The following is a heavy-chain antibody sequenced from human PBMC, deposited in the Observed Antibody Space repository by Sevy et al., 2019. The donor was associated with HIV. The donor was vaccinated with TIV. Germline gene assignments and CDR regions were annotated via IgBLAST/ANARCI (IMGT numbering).Heavy chain of an antibody. V-gene: IGHV3-21*01. D-gene: IGHD2-15*01. CDR3: ARVVAYCTGGSCFPGYYYGMDV. CDR1: GFTFSSDN. J-gene: IGHJ6*02. CDR2: IGSSSSYR. Sequence: GGSLRLSCAASGFTFSSDNMNWVRQAPGKGLEWVSSIGSSSSYRYYTDSVKGRFTVSRDNAKNSLYLQMNSLRAEDTAVYYCARVVAYCTGGSCFPGYYYGMDVWGQGTTVTVSS.